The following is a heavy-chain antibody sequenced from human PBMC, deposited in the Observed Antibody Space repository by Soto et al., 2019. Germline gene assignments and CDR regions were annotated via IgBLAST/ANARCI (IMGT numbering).Heavy chain of an antibody. CDR1: GGSFANYY. V-gene: IGHV4-30-4*01. CDR2: IYYSGST. J-gene: IGHJ5*02. Sequence: SETLSLTCAVYGGSFANYYWSWIRQPPGKGLEWIGYIYYSGSTYYNPSLKSRVTISVDTSKNQFSLKLSSVTAADTAVYYCAREYSSSPTGFDPWGQGTLVTVSS. CDR3: AREYSSSPTGFDP. D-gene: IGHD6-6*01.